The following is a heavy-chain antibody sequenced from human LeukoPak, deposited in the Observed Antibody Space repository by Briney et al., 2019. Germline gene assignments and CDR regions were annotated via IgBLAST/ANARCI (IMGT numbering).Heavy chain of an antibody. Sequence: SETLSLTCTVYGGSFSGYYWSWIRQPPGKGLEGIGEINHSGSTNYNPSLKSRVTISVDTSKNQFSLKLSSVTAADTAVYYCARYDSSSFNWFDPWGQGTLVTVSS. V-gene: IGHV4-34*01. CDR3: ARYDSSSFNWFDP. CDR1: GGSFSGYY. J-gene: IGHJ5*02. CDR2: INHSGST. D-gene: IGHD6-13*01.